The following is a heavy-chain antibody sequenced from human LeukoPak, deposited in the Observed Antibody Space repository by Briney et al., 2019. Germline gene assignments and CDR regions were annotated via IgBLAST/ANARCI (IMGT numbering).Heavy chain of an antibody. V-gene: IGHV3-33*01. CDR2: ISYDGSNK. CDR1: GFTFTTYG. J-gene: IGHJ2*01. Sequence: GGSLRLSCATSGFTFTTYGIHWVRQAPGKGLEWVAVISYDGSNKNYADSVKGRFTISRDKSKNTVYLQMNSLRAEDTAVYYCARVTRGEYQLPTYWYFDLWGRGTLVTVSS. CDR3: ARVTRGEYQLPTYWYFDL. D-gene: IGHD2-2*01.